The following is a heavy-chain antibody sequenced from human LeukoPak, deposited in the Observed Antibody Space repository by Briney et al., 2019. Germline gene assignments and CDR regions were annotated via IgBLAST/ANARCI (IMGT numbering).Heavy chain of an antibody. CDR3: ARDDKWAFDY. Sequence: GGSLRLACSASGFAFGVYALNWFRHTPGKGLEWLSYISSTNAIYYADSVKGRFTISRDNAKESLYLQTNSLRAEDTAVYYCARDDKWAFDYWGQGTLVSVSS. J-gene: IGHJ4*02. CDR1: GFAFGVYA. D-gene: IGHD1-26*01. V-gene: IGHV3-69-1*02. CDR2: ISSTNAI.